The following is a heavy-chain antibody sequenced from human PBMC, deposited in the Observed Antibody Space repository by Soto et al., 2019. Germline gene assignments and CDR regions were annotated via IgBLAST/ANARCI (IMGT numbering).Heavy chain of an antibody. CDR1: GDSISRGGYS. CDR3: ARGSSSYYVYGMDV. CDR2: IYDSGST. J-gene: IGHJ6*02. D-gene: IGHD6-6*01. V-gene: IGHV4-30-2*01. Sequence: QLQLQASGSGLVRPSQTLSRTCTVSGDSISRGGYSWTWIRQPPGKSPEWIGNIYDSGSTSYNPSLKSRVTMSVDRSKNQVSLKLTSVTASDTAVYFCARGSSSYYVYGMDVWGQGSPVTVSS.